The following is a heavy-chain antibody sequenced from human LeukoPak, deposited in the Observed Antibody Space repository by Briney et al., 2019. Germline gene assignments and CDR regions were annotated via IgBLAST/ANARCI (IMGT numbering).Heavy chain of an antibody. D-gene: IGHD1-26*01. J-gene: IGHJ3*02. Sequence: GGSLRLSCAASGFTFSDHAMSWVRQAPAKGLEWVSSINGNGGGSYYIDSVKGRFTVSRDNSENTLYLQMNSLRAEDTAVYYCAKAGATYAFDIWGQGTMVTVSS. CDR3: AKAGATYAFDI. V-gene: IGHV3-23*01. CDR1: GFTFSDHA. CDR2: INGNGGGS.